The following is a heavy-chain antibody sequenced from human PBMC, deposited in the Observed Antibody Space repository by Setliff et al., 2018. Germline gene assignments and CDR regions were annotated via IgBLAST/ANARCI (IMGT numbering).Heavy chain of an antibody. Sequence: PGGSLRLSCVASGFTFSSYGMHWVRQAPGKGLEWVAVIWYDGSNIYYADSVKGRFTISRDNSKNTLYLQMNSLRAEDTAMYYCAKDDLGFAAAGTNVVFNYWGQGTLVTVSS. V-gene: IGHV3-33*06. D-gene: IGHD6-13*01. CDR1: GFTFSSYG. CDR2: IWYDGSNI. CDR3: AKDDLGFAAAGTNVVFNY. J-gene: IGHJ4*02.